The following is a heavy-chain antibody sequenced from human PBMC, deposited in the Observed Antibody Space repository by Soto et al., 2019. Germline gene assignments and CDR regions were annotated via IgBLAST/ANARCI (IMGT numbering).Heavy chain of an antibody. CDR2: INAGNGNT. CDR1: GYTFTSYA. CDR3: ARDTAVAEYYFDY. D-gene: IGHD6-19*01. J-gene: IGHJ4*02. Sequence: GASVKVSCKASGYTFTSYAMHWVRQAPGQRLEWMGWINAGNGNTKYSQKFQGRVTITRDTSASTAYMELSSLRSEDTAVYYCARDTAVAEYYFDYWGQGTLVTVSS. V-gene: IGHV1-3*01.